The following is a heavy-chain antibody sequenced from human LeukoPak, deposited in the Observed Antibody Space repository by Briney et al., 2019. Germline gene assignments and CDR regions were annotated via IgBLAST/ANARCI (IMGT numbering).Heavy chain of an antibody. Sequence: GWALRLSCAASGISFSDYWMSWVRQAPGKGLEWLANIKQDGSETYYVDSVKGRFTISRDNAKNSLYLQMNRLRVDDTAVYYCARDEATMVRGHDYWGQGTLVTVSS. CDR2: IKQDGSET. CDR3: ARDEATMVRGHDY. V-gene: IGHV3-7*01. D-gene: IGHD3-10*01. J-gene: IGHJ4*02. CDR1: GISFSDYW.